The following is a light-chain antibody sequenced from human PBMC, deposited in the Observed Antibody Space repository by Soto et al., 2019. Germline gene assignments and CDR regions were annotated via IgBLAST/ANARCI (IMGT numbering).Light chain of an antibody. V-gene: IGKV1-39*01. CDR3: QQHYSPPPIT. J-gene: IGKJ5*01. CDR2: AAS. Sequence: DIQMTQSPSSLSASVGDTVTITCRASHSIANYLDWYQEKPGKTPKHLIYAASSLQSGVPSRFSGSGFGTDFTPTISSLQTEDFATYYCQQHYSPPPITFGQGTRLEIK. CDR1: HSIANY.